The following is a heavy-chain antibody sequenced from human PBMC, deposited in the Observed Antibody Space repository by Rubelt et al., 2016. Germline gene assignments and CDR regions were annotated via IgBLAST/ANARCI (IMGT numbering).Heavy chain of an antibody. CDR1: GYTFTSYG. CDR2: ISAYSGNT. V-gene: IGHV1-18*01. Sequence: QVQLVQSGAEVKKPGASVKVSCKASGYTFTSYGISWVRQAPGQGLEWMGWISAYSGNTNYAKKLQCRVTMTTDTSTRRAYMGLRSLGSDDTAWYYCARRDGYNWDDAFDIWGQGTMVTVSS. CDR3: ARRDGYNWDDAFDI. D-gene: IGHD5-24*01. J-gene: IGHJ3*02.